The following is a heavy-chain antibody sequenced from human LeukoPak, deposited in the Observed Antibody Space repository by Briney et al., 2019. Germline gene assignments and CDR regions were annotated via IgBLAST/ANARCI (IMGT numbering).Heavy chain of an antibody. V-gene: IGHV4-34*01. CDR3: AGFFCWGESQHNFFNI. Sequence: PSETLSLTCAVYGGSFSGHYWNWIRQSPGKGLEWFGDINNSGSTNYNPSLKSRVTISVDTSKNQFSLKLNSVTAAETAVYYCAGFFCWGESQHNFFNIGGKGKMSPVS. D-gene: IGHD3-16*01. J-gene: IGHJ3*02. CDR2: INNSGST. CDR1: GGSFSGHY.